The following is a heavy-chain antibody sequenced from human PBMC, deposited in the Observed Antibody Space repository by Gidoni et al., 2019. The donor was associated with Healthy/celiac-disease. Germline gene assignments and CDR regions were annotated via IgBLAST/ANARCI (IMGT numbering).Heavy chain of an antibody. Sequence: QVQLQQWGAGLLKPSETLSLTCAVYGGSFSGYYWSWIRQPPGKGLEWIGEINHSGSTNYNPSLKSRVTISVDTSKNQFSLKLSSVTAADTAVYYCAAIFGVVIAYDYWGQGTLVTVSS. D-gene: IGHD3-3*01. J-gene: IGHJ4*02. CDR2: INHSGST. CDR1: GGSFSGYY. V-gene: IGHV4-34*01. CDR3: AAIFGVVIAYDY.